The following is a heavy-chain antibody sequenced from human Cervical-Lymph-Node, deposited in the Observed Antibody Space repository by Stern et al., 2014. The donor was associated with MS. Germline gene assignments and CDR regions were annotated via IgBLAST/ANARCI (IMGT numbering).Heavy chain of an antibody. CDR2: MNPDSGDT. D-gene: IGHD1-7*01. V-gene: IGHV1-8*03. Sequence: VQLVQSGAEVKKPGASVKVSCKASGYTFTKYDIHWVRRATGQGLEWMGWMNPDSGDTGFAQKFQGRVTITRNTSITTAYLELNSLRSEDTAVYYCTRGPRTWGRGTLVTVSS. J-gene: IGHJ4*02. CDR1: GYTFTKYD. CDR3: TRGPRT.